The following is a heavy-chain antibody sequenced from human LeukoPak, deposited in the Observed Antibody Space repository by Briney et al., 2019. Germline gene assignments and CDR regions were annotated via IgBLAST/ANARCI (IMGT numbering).Heavy chain of an antibody. V-gene: IGHV3-64D*06. CDR3: VKESSYALPDY. Sequence: GGSLRLSCSASGFTFSSYAMHWVRQAPGKGLEYVSAISSNGGSTYYADSVKGRFTISRDNSENTLYLKMSSLRAEDTAVYYCVKESSYALPDYWGQGTLVTVSS. D-gene: IGHD6-6*01. CDR2: ISSNGGST. CDR1: GFTFSSYA. J-gene: IGHJ4*02.